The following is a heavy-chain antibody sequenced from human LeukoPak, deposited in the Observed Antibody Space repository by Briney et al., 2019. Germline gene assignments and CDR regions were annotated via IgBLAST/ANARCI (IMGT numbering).Heavy chain of an antibody. J-gene: IGHJ4*02. CDR3: ARVGSSWSFDY. V-gene: IGHV3-11*01. D-gene: IGHD6-13*01. CDR1: GFIFSDYY. CDR2: ISSSGSTM. Sequence: GGSLRLSCAASGFIFSDYYMSWIRQAPGKGLEWVSYISSSGSTMYYTDSVKGRFTISRDNAKDSLYLQMNSLRAEDTAVYYCARVGSSWSFDYWGQGTLVTVSS.